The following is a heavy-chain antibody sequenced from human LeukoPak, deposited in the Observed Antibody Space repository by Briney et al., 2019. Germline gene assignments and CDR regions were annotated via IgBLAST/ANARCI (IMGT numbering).Heavy chain of an antibody. Sequence: GPSLRLSCAASGFTFYKNGTSWLRQAPGKGLERVVSSSAGSTSYADSVEGRFTIFRDNFKDTPYLEMNSLRAEDTATYYCTKXNSTWDLVIWFDSWGQGTPVTVSS. V-gene: IGHV3-23*01. J-gene: IGHJ5*01. CDR2: SSSAGST. CDR3: TKXNSTWDLVIWFDS. D-gene: IGHD2/OR15-2a*01. CDR1: GFTFYKNG.